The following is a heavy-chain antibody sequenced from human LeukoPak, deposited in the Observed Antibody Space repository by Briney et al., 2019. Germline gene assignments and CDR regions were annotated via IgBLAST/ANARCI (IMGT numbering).Heavy chain of an antibody. V-gene: IGHV4-59*13. Sequence: PSETLSLTCTVSGDAIRSNYWSWIRQPPGKGLEWMGYIYDSESTDYNPSLKSRVTISQDTSKNQFSLKLSSVTAADTAVYYCAGLRGPKQLWRFDYWGQGTLLTVSS. J-gene: IGHJ4*02. CDR2: IYDSEST. D-gene: IGHD5-18*01. CDR1: GDAIRSNY. CDR3: AGLRGPKQLWRFDY.